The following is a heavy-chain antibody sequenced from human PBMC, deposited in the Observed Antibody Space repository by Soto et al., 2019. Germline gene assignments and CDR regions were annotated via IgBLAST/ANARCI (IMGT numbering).Heavy chain of an antibody. CDR1: GYTFTGYY. J-gene: IGHJ4*02. CDR2: INPNSGGT. CDR3: ARSGYYGSGSYFPDLQIDY. D-gene: IGHD3-10*01. Sequence: ASVKVSCKASGYTFTGYYMHWVRQAPGQGLEWMGWINPNSGGTNYAQKFQGWVTMTRATSISTAYMELSRLRSDDTAVYYCARSGYYGSGSYFPDLQIDYWGQGTLVTVSS. V-gene: IGHV1-2*04.